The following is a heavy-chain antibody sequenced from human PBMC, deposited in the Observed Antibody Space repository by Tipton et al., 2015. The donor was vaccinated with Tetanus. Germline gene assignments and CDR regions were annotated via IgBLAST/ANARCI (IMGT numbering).Heavy chain of an antibody. V-gene: IGHV4-59*12. D-gene: IGHD3-10*01. Sequence: LSLTCTVSGGSISSYYWSWIRQPPGKGLEWIGYIYYSGSTNYNPSLKSRVTISVDTSKNQFSLKLSSVTAADTAVYYCARDRGSGSYSLPFDYWDQGTLVTVSS. CDR2: IYYSGST. CDR3: ARDRGSGSYSLPFDY. J-gene: IGHJ4*02. CDR1: GGSISSYY.